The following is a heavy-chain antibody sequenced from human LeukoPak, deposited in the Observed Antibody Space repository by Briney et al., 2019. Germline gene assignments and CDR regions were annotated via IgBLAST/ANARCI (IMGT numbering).Heavy chain of an antibody. D-gene: IGHD5-24*01. J-gene: IGHJ4*02. CDR2: ISAYNGNT. CDR3: ARVGDGYNYGQGFDY. V-gene: IGHV1-18*01. Sequence: ASVKVSCKASGYTFTSYDISWVRQAPGQGLEWMGWISAYNGNTNYAQKLQGRVTMTTDTSTSTAYMELRSLRSDDTAVYYCARVGDGYNYGQGFDYWGQGTLVTVSS. CDR1: GYTFTSYD.